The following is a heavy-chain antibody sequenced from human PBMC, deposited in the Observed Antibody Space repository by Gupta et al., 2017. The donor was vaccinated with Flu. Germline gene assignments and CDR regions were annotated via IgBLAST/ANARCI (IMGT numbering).Heavy chain of an antibody. J-gene: IGHJ5*02. CDR1: GGSISSYY. V-gene: IGHV4-59*01. Sequence: QVQLQESGPGLVKPSETLSLTCTVSGGSISSYYWSWIRQPPGKGLEWIGYIYYSGSTNYNPSLKSRVTISVDTSKNQFSLKLSSVTAADTAVYYCARDGYCSSTSCYSGGFDPWGQGTLVTVSS. D-gene: IGHD2-2*03. CDR3: ARDGYCSSTSCYSGGFDP. CDR2: IYYSGST.